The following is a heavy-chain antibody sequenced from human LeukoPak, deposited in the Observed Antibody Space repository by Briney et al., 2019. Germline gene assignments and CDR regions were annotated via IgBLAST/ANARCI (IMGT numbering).Heavy chain of an antibody. CDR2: ISGSGGTI. CDR1: GFTFTDYY. J-gene: IGHJ4*02. Sequence: GGSLRLSCAASGFTFTDYYMSWIRQAPGKGLERVTYISGSGGTIYYADSVEGRFTISRDNAKNSLYLQMNSLRVEDTAVYYCAKAHYRVYPYFDYWGQGTLVTVSS. D-gene: IGHD3-10*01. CDR3: AKAHYRVYPYFDY. V-gene: IGHV3-11*04.